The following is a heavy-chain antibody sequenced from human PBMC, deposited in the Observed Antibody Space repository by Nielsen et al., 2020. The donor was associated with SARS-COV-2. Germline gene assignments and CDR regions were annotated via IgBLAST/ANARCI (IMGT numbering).Heavy chain of an antibody. Sequence: SETLSLTCTASDGSISNNYWSWVRKPPGKGLGWIGYILNSGSTSYNPAFKSRVTISVDTSKKQFSLRLKSVTAADTAVYYCARLYCSSDTCYSLFEYMDDWGRGTTVTVSS. CDR1: DGSISNNY. D-gene: IGHD2-2*01. J-gene: IGHJ6*03. CDR2: ILNSGST. V-gene: IGHV4-59*08. CDR3: ARLYCSSDTCYSLFEYMDD.